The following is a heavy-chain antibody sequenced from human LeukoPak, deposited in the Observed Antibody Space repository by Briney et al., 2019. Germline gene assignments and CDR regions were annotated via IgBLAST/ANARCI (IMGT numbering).Heavy chain of an antibody. J-gene: IGHJ3*02. CDR1: GYTFTGYY. D-gene: IGHD2-8*01. CDR3: AIMGDTFDI. Sequence: ASVNVSCKASGYTFTGYYMHWVRQAPGQGLEWMGSINPDNADTNYAQNFQGRVTMTRDTSLNTAYMDLSRLRSDDTAVYYCAIMGDTFDIWGQGTMVTVSS. V-gene: IGHV1-2*02. CDR2: INPDNADT.